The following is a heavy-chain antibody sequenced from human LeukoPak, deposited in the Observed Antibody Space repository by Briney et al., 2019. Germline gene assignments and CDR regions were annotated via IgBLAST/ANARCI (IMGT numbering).Heavy chain of an antibody. Sequence: GGSLRLSCAASGFTFSKYAMSWVRRAPGKGLEWVSGIGGSGTSTYYADSVKGRFTISRDNSKNTLYLQMNSLRAEDTAVYYCARAADDYLFDYWGQGTLVTVSS. J-gene: IGHJ4*02. V-gene: IGHV3-23*01. D-gene: IGHD4/OR15-4a*01. CDR3: ARAADDYLFDY. CDR1: GFTFSKYA. CDR2: IGGSGTST.